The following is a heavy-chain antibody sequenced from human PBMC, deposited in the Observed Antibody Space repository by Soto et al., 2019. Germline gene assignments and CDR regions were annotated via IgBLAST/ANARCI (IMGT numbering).Heavy chain of an antibody. J-gene: IGHJ4*02. V-gene: IGHV3-30*18. CDR3: AKATYYDYVWGSYRLSGGRDY. CDR1: GFTFSSYG. Sequence: QVQLVESGGGVVQPGRSLRLSCAASGFTFSSYGMHWVRQAPGKGLEWVAVISYDGSNKYYADSVKGRFTISRDNSKNTLYLQMNSLGAEDTAVYYCAKATYYDYVWGSYRLSGGRDYWGQGTLVTVSS. CDR2: ISYDGSNK. D-gene: IGHD3-16*02.